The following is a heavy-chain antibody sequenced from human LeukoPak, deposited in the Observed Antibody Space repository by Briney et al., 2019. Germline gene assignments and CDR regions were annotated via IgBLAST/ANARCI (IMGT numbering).Heavy chain of an antibody. J-gene: IGHJ5*02. Sequence: GASVKVSCKASGYTLTSYYMHWVRQAPGQGLEWMGIINPSGGSTSYAQKFQGRVTMTRDTSTSTVYMELSSLRSEDTAVYYCARARAAVGWFDPWGQGTLVTVSS. D-gene: IGHD2-15*01. CDR1: GYTLTSYY. CDR3: ARARAAVGWFDP. CDR2: INPSGGST. V-gene: IGHV1-46*01.